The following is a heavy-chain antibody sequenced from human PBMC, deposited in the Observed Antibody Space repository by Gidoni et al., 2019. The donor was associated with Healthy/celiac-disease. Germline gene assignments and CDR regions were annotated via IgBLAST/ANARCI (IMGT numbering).Heavy chain of an antibody. D-gene: IGHD3-3*01. J-gene: IGHJ4*02. CDR3: ARTPGRVLALLLPKYYFDY. Sequence: QVTLKESGPVLVKPTETRTLTGTVSGFSLSNARMGVSWIRQPPGKALEWLAHIVSNDEKSYSTSLKSRLTISKDTSKSQVVLTMTNMDPVDTATYYCARTPGRVLALLLPKYYFDYWGQGTLVTVSS. CDR1: GFSLSNARMG. CDR2: IVSNDEK. V-gene: IGHV2-26*01.